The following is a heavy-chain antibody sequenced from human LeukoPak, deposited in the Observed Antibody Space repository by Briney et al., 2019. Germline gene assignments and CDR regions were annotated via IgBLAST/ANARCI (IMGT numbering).Heavy chain of an antibody. CDR2: IYYSGST. CDR3: ARIVTGCSNGVCYYYYMDV. J-gene: IGHJ6*03. V-gene: IGHV4-30-4*01. D-gene: IGHD2-8*01. Sequence: PSETLSLTCTVSGGSISSGDYYWSWIRQPPGKGLEWIGYIYYSGSTYYNPSLKSRVTISVDTSKNQFSLKLSSVTAADTAVYYCARIVTGCSNGVCYYYYMDVWGKGTTVTVSS. CDR1: GGSISSGDYY.